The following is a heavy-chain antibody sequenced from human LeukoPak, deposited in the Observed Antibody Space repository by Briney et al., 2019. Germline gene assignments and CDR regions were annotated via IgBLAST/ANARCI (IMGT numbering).Heavy chain of an antibody. J-gene: IGHJ5*02. D-gene: IGHD3-9*01. CDR1: GFTFSSYW. V-gene: IGHV3-7*01. CDR2: IKQDGSEK. Sequence: GGSLRLSCAASGFTFSSYWMSWVRQAPGKGLEWVANIKQDGSEKYYVDSVKGRFTISRDNAKNSLYLQMNSLRAEDTAVYYCARGKKRYYDILTDSYSWFDPWGQGTLVTVSS. CDR3: ARGKKRYYDILTDSYSWFDP.